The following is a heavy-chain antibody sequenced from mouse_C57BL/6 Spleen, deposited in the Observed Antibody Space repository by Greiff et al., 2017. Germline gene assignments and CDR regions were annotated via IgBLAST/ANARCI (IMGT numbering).Heavy chain of an antibody. J-gene: IGHJ2*01. D-gene: IGHD2-4*01. CDR2: IDPSDSYT. Sequence: QVQLQQPGAELVMPGASVKLSCKASGYTFTSYWMHWVKQRPGQGLEWIGEIDPSDSYTNYNQKFKGKSTLTVDKSSSTAYMQLSSLTSEDSAVYYCARRGLRRGYYFDDWGQGTTLTVSS. CDR1: GYTFTSYW. V-gene: IGHV1-69*01. CDR3: ARRGLRRGYYFDD.